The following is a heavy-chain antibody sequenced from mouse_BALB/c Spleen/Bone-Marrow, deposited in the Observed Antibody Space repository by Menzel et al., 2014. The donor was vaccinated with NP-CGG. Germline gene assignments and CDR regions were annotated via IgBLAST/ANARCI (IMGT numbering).Heavy chain of an antibody. CDR2: INPENGDT. V-gene: IGHV14-4*02. CDR1: GFNITDSY. J-gene: IGHJ4*01. Sequence: EVQLQQSGAELVRSGASVKLSCTGSGFNITDSYIHWVKQRPGQGLEWIGWINPENGDTEYTPKFQGKATMTADTSSNTAYPHLSXLTXENTAVYYXXXXXXXXXGYWXQGTSVTXSS. CDR3: XXXXXXXXGY.